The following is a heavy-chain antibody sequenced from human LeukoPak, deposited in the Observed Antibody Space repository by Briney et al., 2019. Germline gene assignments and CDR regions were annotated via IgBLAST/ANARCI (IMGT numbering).Heavy chain of an antibody. J-gene: IGHJ6*01. V-gene: IGHV3-21*01. Sequence: PGGSLTLSCAASGFTFRSYTMKWVRQPPGRGLEGVSYISSSRSDIYYAYAVKGRFTISRDNAKNSLYLQMNSLRAEDTAVYYCARGSEGYCSGGGCYYGMDVWGQGTTVTVSP. CDR3: ARGSEGYCSGGGCYYGMDV. D-gene: IGHD2-15*01. CDR1: GFTFRSYT. CDR2: ISSSRSDI.